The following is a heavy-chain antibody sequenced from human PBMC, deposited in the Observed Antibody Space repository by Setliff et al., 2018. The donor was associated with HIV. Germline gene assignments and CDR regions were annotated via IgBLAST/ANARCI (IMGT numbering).Heavy chain of an antibody. CDR1: GGSISSGTYY. CDR3: ARHGHFYDSSSSDAFDI. Sequence: PSETLSLTCTVSGGSISSGTYYWSWIRQPPGKGLEWLGYVSYSGSTNFNPSLESRLAMSVDMSKNHFSLKLRSVTAADTAVYYCARHGHFYDSSSSDAFDIWGHGTMVTVS. J-gene: IGHJ3*02. CDR2: VSYSGST. V-gene: IGHV4-61*03. D-gene: IGHD3-22*01.